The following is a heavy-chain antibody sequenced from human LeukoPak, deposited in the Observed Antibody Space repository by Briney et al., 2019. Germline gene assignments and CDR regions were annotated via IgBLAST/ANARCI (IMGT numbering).Heavy chain of an antibody. J-gene: IGHJ3*01. CDR1: GFTFSGFW. V-gene: IGHV3-7*03. CDR3: ARSSYSSSSSV. CDR2: INSDGSEG. Sequence: GGSLRLPCAVSGFTFSGFWMSWSRQAPGKGLEWVASINSDGSEGYYADVVKGRFTISRDNAKNSLYLQINSLRVEDTAVYYCARSSYSSSSSVWGQGTMVTVSS. D-gene: IGHD6-6*01.